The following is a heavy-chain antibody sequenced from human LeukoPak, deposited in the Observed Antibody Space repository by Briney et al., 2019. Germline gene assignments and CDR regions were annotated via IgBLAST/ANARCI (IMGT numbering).Heavy chain of an antibody. CDR2: FYTGGST. CDR3: RVPTTVDNYYMDV. Sequence: SETLSLTCTVSGGSIGSGTYYWTWLRQPAGRGLEWIGRFYTGGSTNYNPSLRSRVSISLDMSKNQFSLKMSSVTVADTAVYYVRVPTTVDNYYMDVWGKGTTVTVSS. J-gene: IGHJ6*03. D-gene: IGHD4-11*01. CDR1: GGSIGSGTYY. V-gene: IGHV4-61*02.